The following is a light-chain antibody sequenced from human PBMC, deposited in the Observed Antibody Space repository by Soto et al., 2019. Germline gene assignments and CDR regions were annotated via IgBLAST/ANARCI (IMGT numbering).Light chain of an antibody. CDR2: EVR. J-gene: IGLJ2*01. CDR3: STYTSRSTLV. Sequence: QSVLTQPASVSGSPGQSITISCSGTSRDIGAYNLVSWYQQPPGKAPKLLIYEVRNRPSGISYRFSDSKSGTTASLTISSLLPEDEADYYCSTYTSRSTLVFGGGTKVTVL. CDR1: SRDIGAYNL. V-gene: IGLV2-14*01.